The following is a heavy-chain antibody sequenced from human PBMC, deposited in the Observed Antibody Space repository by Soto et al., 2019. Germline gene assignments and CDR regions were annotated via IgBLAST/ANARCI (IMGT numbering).Heavy chain of an antibody. Sequence: PGGSLRLSCGASGFAFSSYAMSWVRQAPGKGLEWVSGISSTGTNTYYADSVKGRFTISRDNSKNSLYLQMNSLRAEDTALYYCARLYSSGWYGPGRYWGQGTLVTVSS. V-gene: IGHV3-23*01. J-gene: IGHJ4*02. D-gene: IGHD6-19*01. CDR2: ISSTGTNT. CDR1: GFAFSSYA. CDR3: ARLYSSGWYGPGRY.